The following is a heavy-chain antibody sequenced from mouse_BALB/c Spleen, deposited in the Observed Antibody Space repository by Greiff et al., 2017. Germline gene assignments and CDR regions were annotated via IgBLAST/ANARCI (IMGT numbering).Heavy chain of an antibody. CDR3: AGDGYYAMDY. Sequence: EVHLVESGPGLVKPSQSLSLTCSVTGYSITSGYYWTWIRQFPGNKLEWMGYISYDGSNNYNPSLKNRISITRDTSKNQFFLKLNSVTTEDTATYYCAGDGYYAMDYWGQGTSVTVSS. CDR1: GYSITSGYY. CDR2: ISYDGSN. J-gene: IGHJ4*01. V-gene: IGHV3-6*02.